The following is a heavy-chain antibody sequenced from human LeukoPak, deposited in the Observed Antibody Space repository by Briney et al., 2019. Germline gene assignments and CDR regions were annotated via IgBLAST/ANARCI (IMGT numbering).Heavy chain of an antibody. Sequence: GESLKISCKGSGYSFIRFYIGWVRQMPGKGLEWMGIIYPGDSDTRYSPSFQGQVTISADKSISTAYLQWSSLKPSDTAMYYCARQGGSQSGAFDIWGQGTMVTVSS. CDR3: ARQGGSQSGAFDI. J-gene: IGHJ3*02. D-gene: IGHD1-26*01. V-gene: IGHV5-51*01. CDR1: GYSFIRFY. CDR2: IYPGDSDT.